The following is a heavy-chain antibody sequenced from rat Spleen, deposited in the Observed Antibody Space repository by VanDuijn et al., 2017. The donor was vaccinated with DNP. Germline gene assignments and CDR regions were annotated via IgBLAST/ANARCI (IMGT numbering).Heavy chain of an antibody. J-gene: IGHJ2*01. CDR1: GFTFSDYN. CDR3: AGGVPEY. V-gene: IGHV5-7*01. CDR2: ISYDGSKT. D-gene: IGHD5-1*01. Sequence: EVQLVESGGGLVQPGRSLKLSCKASGFTFSDYNMAWVRQAPKKGLEWVASISYDGSKTYYRESVKGRFTISRDNAKRTLYLQMDSLRSEDTATYYCAGGVPEYWGQGVMVTVSS.